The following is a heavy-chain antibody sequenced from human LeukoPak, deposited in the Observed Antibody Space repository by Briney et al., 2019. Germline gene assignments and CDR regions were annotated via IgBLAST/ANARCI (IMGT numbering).Heavy chain of an antibody. J-gene: IGHJ4*02. CDR2: IHVSGST. V-gene: IGHV4-61*02. CDR3: ARDARLERSLDY. CDR1: GGFINSNSYY. Sequence: SETLSLTCAVSGGFINSNSYYWSWIRQPAGKGLEWIGRIHVSGSTNYNPSLKSRVTISLDTSKKQFSLNLSSVTAADTAVYYCARDARLERSLDYWGQGTLVTVSS. D-gene: IGHD1-1*01.